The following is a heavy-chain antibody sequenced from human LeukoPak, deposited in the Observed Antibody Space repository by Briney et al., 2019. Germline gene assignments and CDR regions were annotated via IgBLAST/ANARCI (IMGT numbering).Heavy chain of an antibody. CDR2: ISSSSSYT. D-gene: IGHD4-17*01. J-gene: IGHJ4*02. V-gene: IGHV3-11*06. CDR1: GFTFSDYY. CDR3: ARDLYGDYGSY. Sequence: GGSLRLSCAASGFTFSDYYMSWIRQAPGKGLEWVSYISSSSSYTNYADSVRGRFTISRDNAKNSLYLQMNSLRAEDTAVYYCARDLYGDYGSYWGQGTLVTVSS.